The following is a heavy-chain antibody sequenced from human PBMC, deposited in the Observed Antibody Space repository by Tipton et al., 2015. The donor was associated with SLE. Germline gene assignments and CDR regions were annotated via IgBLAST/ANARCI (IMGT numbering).Heavy chain of an antibody. CDR1: GGSVNSRS. Sequence: GLVKPSETLALTCTVSGGSVNSRSWTWIRQPPGKGLEWNGEINHSGSTNYNPSLKSRVTISVDTSKNQFSLKLSSVTAADTAVYYCARDPRGGDAFDIWGQGTMVTVSS. V-gene: IGHV4-34*01. CDR3: ARDPRGGDAFDI. J-gene: IGHJ3*02. CDR2: INHSGST. D-gene: IGHD3-10*01.